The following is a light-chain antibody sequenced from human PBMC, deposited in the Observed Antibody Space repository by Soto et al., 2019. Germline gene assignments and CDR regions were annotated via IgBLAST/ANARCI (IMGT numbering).Light chain of an antibody. J-gene: IGLJ2*01. CDR2: YDD. V-gene: IGLV1-36*01. CDR1: SSNIGNNG. CDR3: AAWDDSLKARV. Sequence: QSVLTQPPSVSEAPRQRVTISCSGSSSNIGNNGVDWYQQLPGKAPKLLIYYDDVLPSGVSDRFSGSKSGTSASLTISGLQAEDEADYFCAAWDDSLKARVFGGGTKLTVL.